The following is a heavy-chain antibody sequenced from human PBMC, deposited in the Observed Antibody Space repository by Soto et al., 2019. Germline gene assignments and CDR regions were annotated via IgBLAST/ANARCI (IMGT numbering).Heavy chain of an antibody. J-gene: IGHJ4*02. Sequence: QVQLVQYGAEVKKPGSSVKVSCQASGGTFSGYALTWVRQAPGQGLEWMGEFVPLFGSTNYAQKFAGRITIIADESTSTGYMELSTLRSEDTAVYYCATHSLGTSSPPYFDNWGQGTLVTVSS. CDR3: ATHSLGTSSPPYFDN. V-gene: IGHV1-69*01. CDR2: FVPLFGST. D-gene: IGHD2-15*01. CDR1: GGTFSGYA.